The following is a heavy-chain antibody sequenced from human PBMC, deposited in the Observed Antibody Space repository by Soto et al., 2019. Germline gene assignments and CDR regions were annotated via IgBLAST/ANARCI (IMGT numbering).Heavy chain of an antibody. CDR1: GFTFSSYA. J-gene: IGHJ3*02. CDR2: ISSNGGST. Sequence: GGSLRLSCSASGFTFSSYAMHWVRQAPGKGLEYVSAISSNGGSTYYADSVKGRFTISRDNSKNTLYLQMSSLGAEDTAVYYCVTADCSGGSCSGAFDIWGQGTMVTDSS. CDR3: VTADCSGGSCSGAFDI. D-gene: IGHD2-15*01. V-gene: IGHV3-64D*06.